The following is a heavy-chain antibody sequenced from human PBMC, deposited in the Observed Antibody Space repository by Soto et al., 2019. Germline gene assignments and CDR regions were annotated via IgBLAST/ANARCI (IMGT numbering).Heavy chain of an antibody. CDR1: GGSISSGDYY. CDR2: IYYSGST. CDR3: ARYGDYGYPGRMDV. J-gene: IGHJ6*02. V-gene: IGHV4-30-4*01. D-gene: IGHD4-17*01. Sequence: QVQLQESGPGLVKPSQTLSLTCTVSGGSISSGDYYWSWIRQPPGKGLEWIGYIYYSGSTYYNPSLPSRVTMSVDPSKTQFSPKLSSVTAADTAVYYCARYGDYGYPGRMDVWGQGTTVTVSS.